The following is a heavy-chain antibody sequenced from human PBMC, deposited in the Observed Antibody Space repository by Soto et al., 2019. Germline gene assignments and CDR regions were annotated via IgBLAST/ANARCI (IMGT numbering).Heavy chain of an antibody. Sequence: PGGSLRLSCAASGFTFSSYAMSWVRQAPGKGLEWVSAISGSGGSTYYADSVKGRFTISRDNSKNTLYLQMNSLRAEDTAVYYCAKILAVSGISYRVAEFFHLCGQGTLVTVYS. J-gene: IGHJ1*01. V-gene: IGHV3-23*01. CDR1: GFTFSSYA. D-gene: IGHD6-19*01. CDR3: AKILAVSGISYRVAEFFHL. CDR2: ISGSGGST.